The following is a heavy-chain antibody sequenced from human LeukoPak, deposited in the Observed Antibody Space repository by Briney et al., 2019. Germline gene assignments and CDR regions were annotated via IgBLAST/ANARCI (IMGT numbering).Heavy chain of an antibody. CDR2: IYHSGST. CDR3: PRRRSSSAPTFDS. J-gene: IGHJ4*02. CDR1: GYSISSGYY. D-gene: IGHD6-6*01. Sequence: SETLSLTCAVSGYSISSGYYWGWIRQPPGKGLEWIGSIYHSGSTYYSPSLKSRVTISVDTSKNQFSLQVTSVTAADTAVYSCPRRRSSSAPTFDSWGQGTLVTVSS. V-gene: IGHV4-38-2*01.